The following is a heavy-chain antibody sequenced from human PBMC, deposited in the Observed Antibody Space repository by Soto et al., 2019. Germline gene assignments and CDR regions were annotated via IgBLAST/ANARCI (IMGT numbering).Heavy chain of an antibody. CDR1: GYGIAHYA. CDR2: IGAGDGKT. D-gene: IGHD3-22*01. J-gene: IGHJ4*02. V-gene: IGHV1-3*01. Sequence: ASAKPSCKDSGYGIAHYAIHCLRQAPGQRLEWMGWIGAGDGKTYYSQNFQGRVTITKDTSATTAYMELSRLIPEDTAVYYCVRDYASDSGVLLDFWGQGTLVTVSS. CDR3: VRDYASDSGVLLDF.